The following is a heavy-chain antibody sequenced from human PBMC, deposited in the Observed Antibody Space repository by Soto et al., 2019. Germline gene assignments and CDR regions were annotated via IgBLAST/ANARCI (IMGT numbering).Heavy chain of an antibody. J-gene: IGHJ6*02. CDR1: GCTFSSYA. CDR2: IIPIFGTA. Sequence: SVKVSCKASGCTFSSYAISWVRQAPGQGLEWMGGIIPIFGTANYAQKFQGRVTITADESTSTAYMELSSLRSEDTAVYYCAKSLIVVVVAAPYGMDVWGQGTTVTVSS. D-gene: IGHD2-15*01. V-gene: IGHV1-69*13. CDR3: AKSLIVVVVAAPYGMDV.